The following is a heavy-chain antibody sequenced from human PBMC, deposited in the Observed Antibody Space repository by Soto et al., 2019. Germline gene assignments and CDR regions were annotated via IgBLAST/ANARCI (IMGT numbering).Heavy chain of an antibody. Sequence: RLSCTASGFTFNDAYMTWVRQAPGKGLEWVGRIKSKSAGGTIDYAAYVKGRFTISRDDSEQTLYLQMSSLRAEDTAVYYCVKDIITMIAQEYFQHWGQGTLVTVSS. CDR1: GFTFNDAY. CDR3: VKDIITMIAQEYFQH. CDR2: IKSKSAGGTI. V-gene: IGHV3-15*05. D-gene: IGHD3-22*01. J-gene: IGHJ1*01.